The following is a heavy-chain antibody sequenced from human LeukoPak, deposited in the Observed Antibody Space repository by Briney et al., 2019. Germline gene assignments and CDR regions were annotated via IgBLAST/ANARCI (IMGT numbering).Heavy chain of an antibody. CDR2: INAGNGDT. CDR3: ARDDCGDTCYPRGY. V-gene: IGHV1-3*01. Sequence: ASVKVSCKASRYTFTKYVVHWVHQAPGQRPEWMGWINAGNGDTKYSQNFQDRVTITRDTSANTAYMELSSLASEDTALYYCARDDCGDTCYPRGYWGQGTLVTVSS. J-gene: IGHJ4*02. D-gene: IGHD2-21*01. CDR1: RYTFTKYV.